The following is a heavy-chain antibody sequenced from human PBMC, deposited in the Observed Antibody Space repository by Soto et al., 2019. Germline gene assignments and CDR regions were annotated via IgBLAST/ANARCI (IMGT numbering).Heavy chain of an antibody. V-gene: IGHV3-33*08. CDR1: GFTFSSYG. CDR2: IWYDGSNK. Sequence: GGSLRLSCAASGFTFSSYGMHWVRQAPGKGLEWVAVIWYDGSNKYYADSVKGRFTISRDNSKNTLYLQMNSLRAEDTAVYYCARDPYSSSSLPNYMDVWGKGTTVTVSS. D-gene: IGHD6-6*01. CDR3: ARDPYSSSSLPNYMDV. J-gene: IGHJ6*03.